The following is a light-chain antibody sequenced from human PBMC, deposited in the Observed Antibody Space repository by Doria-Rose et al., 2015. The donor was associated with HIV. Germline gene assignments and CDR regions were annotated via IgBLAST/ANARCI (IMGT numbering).Light chain of an antibody. CDR1: QSFSSTY. CDR2: DGS. CDR3: HRYGTSWT. Sequence: TQSPGTLSLSPGERATLSCRASQSFSSTYLAWYQQKPGQAPSLLIYDGSTRATGIPDRFSASGSGTDFTLTINRLEPEDFALYYCHRYGTSWTFGQGTKVE. V-gene: IGKV3-20*01. J-gene: IGKJ1*01.